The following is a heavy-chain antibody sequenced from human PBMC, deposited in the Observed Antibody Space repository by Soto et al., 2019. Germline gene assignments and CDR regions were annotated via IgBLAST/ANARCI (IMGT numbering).Heavy chain of an antibody. J-gene: IGHJ3*01. CDR3: ARDFIGDLDV. Sequence: ASVKVSCKASGYTFTSYGISWVRQAPGQGLEWMGWISAYNGNTNYAQKLQGRVTMTTDTSTSTTYMELRSLGSDDTAVYSCARDFIGDLDVWGKGTMVTVSS. V-gene: IGHV1-18*04. CDR2: ISAYNGNT. D-gene: IGHD3-10*01. CDR1: GYTFTSYG.